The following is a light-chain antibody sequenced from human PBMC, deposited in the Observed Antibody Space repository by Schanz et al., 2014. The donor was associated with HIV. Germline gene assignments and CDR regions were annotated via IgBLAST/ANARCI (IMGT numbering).Light chain of an antibody. V-gene: IGKV1-39*01. CDR1: QSISSY. CDR3: QQRSNSLS. CDR2: AAS. J-gene: IGKJ4*01. Sequence: DIQLTQSPSSLSASVGDRVTITCRASQSISSYLNWYQQKPGKAPKLLIYAASSLQSGVPSRFSGSGSGTDFTLTISSLEPEDFAVYYCQQRSNSLSFGGGTKVEIK.